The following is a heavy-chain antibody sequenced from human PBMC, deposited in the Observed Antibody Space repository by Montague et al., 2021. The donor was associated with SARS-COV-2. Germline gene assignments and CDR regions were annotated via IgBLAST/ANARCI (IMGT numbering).Heavy chain of an antibody. Sequence: SLRLSCAASGFTFGDYAMSWVRQAPGKGLEWVGFIKSKAYGGTTEYAASVKGRFTISKDDYKSIAYLHMNSLTTEDTAMYYCTRYIFCCGYSFDYWGQGTLVTVSS. D-gene: IGHD3-3*01. CDR2: IKSKAYGGTT. CDR1: GFTFGDYA. CDR3: TRYIFCCGYSFDY. J-gene: IGHJ4*02. V-gene: IGHV3-49*04.